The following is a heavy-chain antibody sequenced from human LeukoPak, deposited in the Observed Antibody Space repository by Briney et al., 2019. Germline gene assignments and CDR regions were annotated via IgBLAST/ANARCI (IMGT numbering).Heavy chain of an antibody. CDR3: AREELRITIFGVVPDAFDI. V-gene: IGHV3-74*01. CDR2: INTDGSST. Sequence: GGSLRLSCAASGFTFSSYWMHWVRQAPGKGLVWVSRINTDGSSTSYADSVKGRFTISRDNAKNTLYLQMNSLRAEDTAVYYCAREELRITIFGVVPDAFDIWGQGTMVTVSS. D-gene: IGHD3-3*01. J-gene: IGHJ3*02. CDR1: GFTFSSYW.